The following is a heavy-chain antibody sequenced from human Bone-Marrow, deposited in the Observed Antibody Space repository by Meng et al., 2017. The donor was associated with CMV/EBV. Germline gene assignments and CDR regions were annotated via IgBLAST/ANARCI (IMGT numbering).Heavy chain of an antibody. Sequence: GESLKISCAASGFDFSSYWMSWVRQAPGKGPQWVANIKHDGSEKYYVDSAKGRFTISRDNAKNSLYLQMRSQRAGDSAVYYCASGSRTASHPGGQGTLVTVSS. CDR1: GFDFSSYW. J-gene: IGHJ5*02. D-gene: IGHD1-1*01. CDR3: ASGSRTASHP. CDR2: IKHDGSEK. V-gene: IGHV3-7*01.